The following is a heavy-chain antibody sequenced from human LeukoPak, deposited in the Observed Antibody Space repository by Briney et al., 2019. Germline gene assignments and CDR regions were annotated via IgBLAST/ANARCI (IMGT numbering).Heavy chain of an antibody. CDR3: ATRAHTVVVPAAKFDP. Sequence: GGSLRLSCAASGFTFSIYAMSWVRQAPGKGLEWVSAISGSGGTAYYADSVKGRFTISRDNSKNTLYLQMNSLRAEDTAVYYCATRAHTVVVPAAKFDPWGQGTLVTVSS. CDR2: ISGSGGTA. J-gene: IGHJ5*02. CDR1: GFTFSIYA. V-gene: IGHV3-23*01. D-gene: IGHD2-2*01.